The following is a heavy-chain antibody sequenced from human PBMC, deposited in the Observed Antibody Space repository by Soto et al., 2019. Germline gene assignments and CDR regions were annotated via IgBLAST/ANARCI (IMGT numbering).Heavy chain of an antibody. CDR2: ISAYNGNT. Sequence: ASVKVSCKASGYTFTSYGISWVRQAPGQGLEWMGWISAYNGNTNYAQKLQGRVTMTTDTSTSTAYMELRSLRSDDTDVYYCARDRGVRYYDYVWGSYRPDPFNYWGQGTLVTVSS. J-gene: IGHJ4*02. CDR3: ARDRGVRYYDYVWGSYRPDPFNY. D-gene: IGHD3-16*02. V-gene: IGHV1-18*01. CDR1: GYTFTSYG.